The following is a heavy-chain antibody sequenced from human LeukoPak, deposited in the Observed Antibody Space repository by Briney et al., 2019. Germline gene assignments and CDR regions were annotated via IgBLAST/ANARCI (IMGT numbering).Heavy chain of an antibody. CDR2: ISGSGGST. CDR1: GFTFSSYA. D-gene: IGHD3-22*01. CDR3: AKDLRSMIVVVPDY. Sequence: GGPLRLSCAASGFTFSSYAMSWVRQAPGKGLEWVSAISGSGGSTYYADSVKGRFTISRDNSKNTLYLQMNSLRAEDTAVYYCAKDLRSMIVVVPDYWGQGTLVTVSS. V-gene: IGHV3-23*01. J-gene: IGHJ4*02.